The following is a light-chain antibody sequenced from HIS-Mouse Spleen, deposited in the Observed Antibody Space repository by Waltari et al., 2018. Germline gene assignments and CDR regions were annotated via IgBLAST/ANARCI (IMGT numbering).Light chain of an antibody. CDR1: KLGDKY. CDR3: QAWDSSTEV. Sequence: SYELTQPPSVSVSPGQTASITCSGAKLGDKYACWYQQKPGQSPVLVIYQDSKRPAGNPERFSGSNSGNTATLTISGTQAMDEADYYCQAWDSSTEVFGGGTKLTVL. CDR2: QDS. V-gene: IGLV3-1*01. J-gene: IGLJ2*01.